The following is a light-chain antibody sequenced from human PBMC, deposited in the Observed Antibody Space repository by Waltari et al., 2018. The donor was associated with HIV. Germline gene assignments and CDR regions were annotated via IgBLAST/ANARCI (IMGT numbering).Light chain of an antibody. CDR3: ATWDDSLSGVV. J-gene: IGLJ3*02. CDR2: KND. V-gene: IGLV1-47*01. CDR1: SPNIARTD. Sequence: QSVLTQPPSASGTPGQKVTISCSGSSPNIARTDIFWSQQLPGAAPTLLMYKNDQRPSGVPDRFSGSKSGTSASLAISGLRSEDEADYTCATWDDSLSGVVFGGGTKLNVL.